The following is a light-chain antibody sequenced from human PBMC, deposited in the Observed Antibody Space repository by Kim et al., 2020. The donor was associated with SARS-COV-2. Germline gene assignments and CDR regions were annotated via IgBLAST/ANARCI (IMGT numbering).Light chain of an antibody. CDR3: QQGYSSPYT. J-gene: IGKJ2*01. CDR1: QTISRW. V-gene: IGKV1-39*01. Sequence: SASVGDTVTITCRASQTISRWLDWYQQKPGKAPKFLIYAASSLQSGVPSRFSGRGSGTDFTLTISSLQPEDFATYYCQQGYSSPYTFGRGTKLEI. CDR2: AAS.